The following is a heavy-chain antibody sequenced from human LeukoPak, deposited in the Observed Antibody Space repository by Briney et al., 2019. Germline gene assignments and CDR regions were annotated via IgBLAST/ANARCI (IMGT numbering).Heavy chain of an antibody. D-gene: IGHD1-14*01. V-gene: IGHV4-39*01. CDR2: IYYVGSP. CDR1: GDSIRSGDSY. J-gene: IGHJ6*02. Sequence: SETLSLTCSVSGDSIRSGDSYWGWIRQTPWKGLEWIGSIYYVGSPYYNPSLNSRRVTISVDTSKNQFSLKVTSVAAADTAVYYCARLPITKRALDVWGQGTTVTVSS. CDR3: ARLPITKRALDV.